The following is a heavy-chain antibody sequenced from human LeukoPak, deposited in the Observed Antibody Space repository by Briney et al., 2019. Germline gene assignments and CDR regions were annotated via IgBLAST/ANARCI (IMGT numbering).Heavy chain of an antibody. CDR2: IHDSGST. D-gene: IGHD3-10*01. CDR3: ARGFGSGNYYYGWFDP. CDR1: DGSMSSGDYY. Sequence: SETLSLTCAVCDGSMSSGDYYWSWIRQPPGKGLEWIGFIHDSGSTLYNPSLKSRIIISRDVSRNQFSLQLTSVTAADTAVYYCARGFGSGNYYYGWFDPWGQGALVTVSS. J-gene: IGHJ5*02. V-gene: IGHV4-30-4*08.